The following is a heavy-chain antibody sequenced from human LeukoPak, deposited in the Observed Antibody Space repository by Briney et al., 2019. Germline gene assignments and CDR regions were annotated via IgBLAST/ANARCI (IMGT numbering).Heavy chain of an antibody. CDR3: AKEPNLSIATSGMFFDS. CDR1: GFTFSDYY. Sequence: GGSLRLSCAASGFTFSDYYMTWIRQAPGKGLEWISYISGSSSFTNHADSVKGRFTVSRDNSKNTLYLQMNSLRAEDTAVYYCAKEPNLSIATSGMFFDSWGQGTLVTVSS. CDR2: ISGSSSFT. D-gene: IGHD6-13*01. V-gene: IGHV3-11*05. J-gene: IGHJ4*02.